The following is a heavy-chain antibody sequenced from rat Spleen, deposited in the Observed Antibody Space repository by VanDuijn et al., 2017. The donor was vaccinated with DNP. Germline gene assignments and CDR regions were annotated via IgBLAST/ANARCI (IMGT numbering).Heavy chain of an antibody. V-gene: IGHV3-3*01. D-gene: IGHD1-9*01. Sequence: EVQLQESGPGLVKPSQSLSLTCSVTGYSITSNYWGWIRKFPGNKMEWMGYINSAGSIEYNPSLKGRISITSDTSKNQFFLQVNSVTTDDTATYYCARAYYGYKAYFDYWGQGVKVTVSS. CDR2: INSAGSI. J-gene: IGHJ2*01. CDR3: ARAYYGYKAYFDY. CDR1: GYSITSNY.